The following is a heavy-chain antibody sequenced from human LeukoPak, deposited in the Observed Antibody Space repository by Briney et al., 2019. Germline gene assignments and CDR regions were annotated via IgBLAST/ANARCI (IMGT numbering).Heavy chain of an antibody. D-gene: IGHD3-3*01. J-gene: IGHJ5*02. CDR1: GGSISSSSYY. Sequence: SETLSLTCTVFGGSISSSSYYWGWIRQPPGKGLEWIGSIYYSGSTYYNPSLKSRVTISVDTSKNQFSLKLSSVTAADTAVYYCARGGYDFWSGYFVWFDPWGQGTLVTVSS. V-gene: IGHV4-39*07. CDR2: IYYSGST. CDR3: ARGGYDFWSGYFVWFDP.